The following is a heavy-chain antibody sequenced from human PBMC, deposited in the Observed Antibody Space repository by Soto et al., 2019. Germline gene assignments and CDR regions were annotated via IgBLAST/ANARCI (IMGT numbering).Heavy chain of an antibody. CDR1: GDTFTDSS. Sequence: GASVKVSCKTSGDTFTDSSMHCVRQAPGQGLEWMGWINLNSGDTNYAEKFRGRVTMTRDTSIITAYMELTRLKSDDTAVYYCARDLGGYDLYGPDTWGQGTLVTVSS. CDR3: ARDLGGYDLYGPDT. CDR2: INLNSGDT. D-gene: IGHD5-12*01. J-gene: IGHJ5*02. V-gene: IGHV1-2*02.